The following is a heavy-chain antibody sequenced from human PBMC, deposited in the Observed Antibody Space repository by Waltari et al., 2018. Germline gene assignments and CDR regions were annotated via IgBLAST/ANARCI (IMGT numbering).Heavy chain of an antibody. V-gene: IGHV3-48*03. J-gene: IGHJ3*02. CDR1: GFTFSSYE. CDR3: AREGYYYDSSGYYYSDAFDI. CDR2: ISSSGSTI. Sequence: EVQLVESGGGLVQPGGSLRLSCAASGFTFSSYEMNWVRQAPGKGLEWVSYISSSGSTIYYADSVKGRFTISRDNAKNSLYLQMNSLRAEDTAVYYCAREGYYYDSSGYYYSDAFDIWGQGTMVTVSS. D-gene: IGHD3-22*01.